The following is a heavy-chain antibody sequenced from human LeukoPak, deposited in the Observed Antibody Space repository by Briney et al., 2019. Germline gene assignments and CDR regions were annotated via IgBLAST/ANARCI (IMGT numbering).Heavy chain of an antibody. J-gene: IGHJ3*02. CDR1: GGTFNSYA. Sequence: SVKVSCKASGGTFNSYAISWVRQAPGQGLEWMGRIIPILGIANYAQKFQGRVTITADKSTSTAYMELSSLRSEDTAVYYCARIIADSSGHPDNALDIWGQGTMVTVSS. D-gene: IGHD3-22*01. CDR3: ARIIADSSGHPDNALDI. V-gene: IGHV1-69*04. CDR2: IIPILGIA.